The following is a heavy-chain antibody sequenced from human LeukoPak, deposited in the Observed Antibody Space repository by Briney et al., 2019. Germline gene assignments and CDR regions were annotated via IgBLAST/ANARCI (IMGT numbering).Heavy chain of an antibody. J-gene: IGHJ4*02. D-gene: IGHD3-22*01. CDR3: ARESHDTREDY. Sequence: EASVKVSCKASGYTFTSYGISWVPQAPGQGLEWMGWISANNGDTDYAQKFQGRVTMTTDTSTSTANMELRSLRSDDTAVYYCARESHDTREDYWGQGTLVTVSS. CDR1: GYTFTSYG. CDR2: ISANNGDT. V-gene: IGHV1-18*01.